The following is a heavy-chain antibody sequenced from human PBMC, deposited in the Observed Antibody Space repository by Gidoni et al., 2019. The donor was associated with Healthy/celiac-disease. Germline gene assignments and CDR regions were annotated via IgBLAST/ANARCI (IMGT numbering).Heavy chain of an antibody. Sequence: QLQLQESGPGLVKPSETLSLTCTVSGASISSSSYYWGWIRQPPGKGLEWIGSIYYSGRTYYNPSRKRRVTISVDTSKNKFSMKLSSVTAADPAVYYGARHRKEGWELLRAFDIWGQGTMVTVSS. CDR1: GASISSSSYY. V-gene: IGHV4-39*01. D-gene: IGHD1-26*01. CDR2: IYYSGRT. J-gene: IGHJ3*02. CDR3: ARHRKEGWELLRAFDI.